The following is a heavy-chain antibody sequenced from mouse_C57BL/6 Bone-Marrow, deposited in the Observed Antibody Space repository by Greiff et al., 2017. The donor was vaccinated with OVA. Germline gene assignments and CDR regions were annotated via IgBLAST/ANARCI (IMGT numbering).Heavy chain of an antibody. CDR2: IDPANGNT. D-gene: IGHD1-1*01. J-gene: IGHJ3*01. V-gene: IGHV14-3*01. Sequence: EVQLQQSVAELVRPGASVKLSCTASGFYIKNTYMHWVKQRPEQGLEWIGRIDPANGNTKYAPKFQGKATITADTSSNTAYLQLSSLTSEDTAIYYCARRDYGSSYEWFAYWGQGTLVTVSA. CDR1: GFYIKNTY. CDR3: ARRDYGSSYEWFAY.